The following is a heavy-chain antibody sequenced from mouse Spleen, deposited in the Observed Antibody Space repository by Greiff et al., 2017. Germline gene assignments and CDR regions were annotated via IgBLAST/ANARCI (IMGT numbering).Heavy chain of an antibody. V-gene: IGHV1-20*01. CDR3: ARYYRYDGGYAMDY. CDR2: INPYNGDT. CDR1: GYSFTGYF. Sequence: VQLQQSGPELVKPGDSVKISCKASGYSFTGYFMNWVMQSHGKSLEWIGRINPYNGDTFYNQKFKGKATLTVDKSSSTAHMELRSLTSEDSAVYYCARYYRYDGGYAMDYWGQGTSVTGSS. J-gene: IGHJ4*01. D-gene: IGHD2-14*01.